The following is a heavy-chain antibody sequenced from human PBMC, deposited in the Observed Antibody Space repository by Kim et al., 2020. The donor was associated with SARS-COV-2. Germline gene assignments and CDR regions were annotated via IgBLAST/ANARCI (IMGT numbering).Heavy chain of an antibody. CDR1: GYSISSGYY. CDR3: ARDLVEMTMPHFDY. V-gene: IGHV4-38-2*02. CDR2: IYHSGSS. D-gene: IGHD2-2*01. J-gene: IGHJ4*02. Sequence: SETLSLTCTVSGYSISSGYYWGWIRQPPGKGLEWIGNIYHSGSSYYNPSLKSRVTISIDTSKNQFSLKLSSVTAADTAVYYCARDLVEMTMPHFDYWGQGTLVTVSS.